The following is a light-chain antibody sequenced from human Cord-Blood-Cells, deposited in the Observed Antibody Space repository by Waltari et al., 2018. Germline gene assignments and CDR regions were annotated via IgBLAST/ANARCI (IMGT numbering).Light chain of an antibody. Sequence: QSALTQPASVSGPPGQSITLSCTGTRSDVGSYNLVSWYQQHPGKAPKLMIYEGSKRPSGVSNRFSGSKSGNTASLTISGLQAEDEADYYCCSYAGSSTYVFGTGTKVTVL. CDR2: EGS. CDR3: CSYAGSSTYV. V-gene: IGLV2-23*01. J-gene: IGLJ1*01. CDR1: RSDVGSYNL.